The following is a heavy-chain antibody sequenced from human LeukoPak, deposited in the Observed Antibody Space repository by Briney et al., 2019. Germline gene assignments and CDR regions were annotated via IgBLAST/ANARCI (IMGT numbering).Heavy chain of an antibody. CDR3: ARGKAAFWSGYYFDY. J-gene: IGHJ4*02. V-gene: IGHV3-53*01. CDR1: GFTVSSNY. D-gene: IGHD3-3*01. CDR2: IYSGGST. Sequence: GGSLRLSCAASGFTVSSNYMSWVRQAPGKGLEWVSVIYSGGSTYYADSVKGRFTISRDNSKNTLYLQMNSLRAEDTAVYYCARGKAAFWSGYYFDYWGQGTLVTVSS.